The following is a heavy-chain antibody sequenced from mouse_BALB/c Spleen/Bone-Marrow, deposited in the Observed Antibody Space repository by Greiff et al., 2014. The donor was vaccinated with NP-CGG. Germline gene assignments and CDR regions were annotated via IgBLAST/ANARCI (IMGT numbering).Heavy chain of an antibody. D-gene: IGHD2-4*01. CDR1: GFTFSSFG. V-gene: IGHV5-17*02. J-gene: IGHJ3*01. CDR2: ISSGSRTI. Sequence: EVQGVESGGGLVQPGGSRKLSCAASGFTFSSFGMHWVRQAPEKGLEWVAYISSGSRTIYYADTVKGRFTISRDNPKNTLFLQMTSLRSEDMAMYYCARNYDFWFGYWGQGTLVTVSA. CDR3: ARNYDFWFGY.